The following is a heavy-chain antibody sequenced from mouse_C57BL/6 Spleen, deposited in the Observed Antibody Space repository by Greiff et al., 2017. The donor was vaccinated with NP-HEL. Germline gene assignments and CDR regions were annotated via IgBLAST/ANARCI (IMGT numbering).Heavy chain of an antibody. CDR2: IHPNSGST. Sequence: QVQLKQPGAELVKPGASVKLSCKASGYTFTSYWMHWVKQRPGQGLEWIGMIHPNSGSTNYNEKFKSKATLTVDKSSSTAYMQLSSLTSEDSAVYYCPREIVTTREYYTMDYWGQGTSVTVSS. V-gene: IGHV1-64*01. CDR1: GYTFTSYW. CDR3: PREIVTTREYYTMDY. D-gene: IGHD2-12*01. J-gene: IGHJ4*01.